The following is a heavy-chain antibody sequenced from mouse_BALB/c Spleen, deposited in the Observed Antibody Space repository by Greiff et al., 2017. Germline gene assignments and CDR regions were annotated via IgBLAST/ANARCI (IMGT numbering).Heavy chain of an antibody. V-gene: IGHV5-6-4*01. CDR1: GYTFSSYT. J-gene: IGHJ2*01. D-gene: IGHD2-3*01. Sequence: EVKVVESGGGLVKPGGSLKLSCAASGYTFSSYTMSWVRQTPEKRLEWVATISSGGSYTYYPDSVKGRFTISRDNAKNTLYLQMCSLKSEDTAMYYCTGDGGYYDLDYWGQGTTLTVSS. CDR3: TGDGGYYDLDY. CDR2: ISSGGSYT.